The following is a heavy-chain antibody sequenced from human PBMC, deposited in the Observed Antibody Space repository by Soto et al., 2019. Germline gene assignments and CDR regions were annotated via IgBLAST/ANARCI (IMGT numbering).Heavy chain of an antibody. J-gene: IGHJ4*02. CDR1: GYTFTTNG. D-gene: IGHD2-15*01. CDR3: ARAGIYCSGGSCFWEGYFDS. V-gene: IGHV1-18*01. Sequence: QVQLVHSGAEVKRPGASVRASGKAPGYTFTTNGSIWLRRALGQGLEWGDWIGAYNANTNYAQKVQGRVTMTTDTSTSTAYMELRSLGSDDTAVYYCARAGIYCSGGSCFWEGYFDSWGQGTLVTVSS. CDR2: IGAYNANT.